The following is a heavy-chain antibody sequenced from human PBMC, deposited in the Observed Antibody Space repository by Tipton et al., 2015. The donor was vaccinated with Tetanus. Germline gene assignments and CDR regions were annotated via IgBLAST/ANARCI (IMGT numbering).Heavy chain of an antibody. Sequence: LRLSCTVSGGSISSSSYYWGWIRQPPGKGLEWIGHISNGNPDYTPSLKSRVTLSVDTSKSQISPKVRSVTVADTGMYFCARGITDGYNRRFDYWGQGIMVAVSP. CDR3: ARGITDGYNRRFDY. CDR1: GGSISSSSYY. CDR2: ISNGNP. J-gene: IGHJ4*02. V-gene: IGHV4-61*05. D-gene: IGHD5-24*01.